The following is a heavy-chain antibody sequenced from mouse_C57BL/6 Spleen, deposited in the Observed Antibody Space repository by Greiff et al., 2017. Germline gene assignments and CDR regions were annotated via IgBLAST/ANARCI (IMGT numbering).Heavy chain of an antibody. V-gene: IGHV1-15*01. CDR3: TRSTPLLDY. Sequence: SGAELVRPGASVTLSCKASGYTFTDYEMHWVKQTPVHGLEWIGAIDPETGGTAYNQKFKGKAILTAAKSSSTAYMELRSLTSEDSAVYYWTRSTPLLDYWGQGTSVTVSS. CDR2: IDPETGGT. J-gene: IGHJ4*01. D-gene: IGHD1-1*01. CDR1: GYTFTDYE.